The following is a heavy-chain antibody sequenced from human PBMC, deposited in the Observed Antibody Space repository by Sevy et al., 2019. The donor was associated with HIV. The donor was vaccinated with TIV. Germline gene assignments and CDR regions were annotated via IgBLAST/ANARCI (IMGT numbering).Heavy chain of an antibody. V-gene: IGHV3-7*01. CDR3: VRAIATVDSF. CDR1: GVKFNSYW. D-gene: IGHD6-13*01. Sequence: GGSLRLSCVASGVKFNSYWMLWVRQAPGKGLEWVANINQDATANFYADSVRGRFIISRDNVRNSVSLQMNILRVEDTALYYCVRAIATVDSFWGQGTLVTVSS. J-gene: IGHJ4*02. CDR2: INQDATAN.